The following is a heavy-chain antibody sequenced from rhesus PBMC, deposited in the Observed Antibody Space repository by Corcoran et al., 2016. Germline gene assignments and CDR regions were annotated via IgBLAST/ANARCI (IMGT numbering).Heavy chain of an antibody. CDR1: GFTFSDYY. CDR3: ARVLRSSYYFDY. CDR2: IRNKAKGGTA. D-gene: IGHD4-29*01. Sequence: EVQLVESGGGLVQPGGSLRLSCAASGFTFSDYYMSWVRQAPGKGQEWVGLIRNKAKGGTAEYAASVKCRFTISRDDSKSIASLQMNSLKTEDTAVYYCARVLRSSYYFDYWGQGVLVTVSS. V-gene: IGHV3S22*01. J-gene: IGHJ4*01.